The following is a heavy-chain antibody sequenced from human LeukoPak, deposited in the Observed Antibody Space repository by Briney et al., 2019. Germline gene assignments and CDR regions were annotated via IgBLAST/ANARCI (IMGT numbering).Heavy chain of an antibody. CDR1: GGSISSGGYS. CDR2: IYHSGST. J-gene: IGHJ5*02. V-gene: IGHV4-30-2*01. CDR3: ARESNSSGYCFDP. Sequence: PSETLSLTCAVSGGSISSGGYSWSWIRQPPGKGLEWIGYIYHSGSTYYNPSLKSRVTISVDTSKNQFSLKLSSVTAADTAVYYCARESNSSGYCFDPWGQGTLVTVSS. D-gene: IGHD3-22*01.